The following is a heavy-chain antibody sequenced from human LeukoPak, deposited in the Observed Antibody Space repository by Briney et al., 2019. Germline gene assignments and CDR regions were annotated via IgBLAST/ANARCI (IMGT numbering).Heavy chain of an antibody. V-gene: IGHV1-46*01. CDR1: GYTFTNSY. CDR3: ARIRDGYNDAYDI. CDR2: INPDGGNT. J-gene: IGHJ3*02. Sequence: ASVKVSCKASGYTFTNSYIHWVRQAPGQVLEWMGLINPDGGNTNYAQNFQGRVTLTRDTSTSTVYMELSSLRSEDTAIYYCARIRDGYNDAYDIWGQGTVVTVPS. D-gene: IGHD5-24*01.